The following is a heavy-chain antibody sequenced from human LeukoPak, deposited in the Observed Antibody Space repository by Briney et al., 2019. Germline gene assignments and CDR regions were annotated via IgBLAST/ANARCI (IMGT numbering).Heavy chain of an antibody. D-gene: IGHD3-10*01. V-gene: IGHV5-51*01. CDR2: IQPGDSET. J-gene: IGHJ4*02. CDR3: ARHVSAGLGEYQFDY. Sequence: GESLKISCKGSGYRFTSYWIGWVRHIPGKGLEWMGIIQPGDSETRYSPSFQGQVTISADKSTSTAYLQWSSLKASDTAIYYCARHVSAGLGEYQFDYWGQGTLVTVSS. CDR1: GYRFTSYW.